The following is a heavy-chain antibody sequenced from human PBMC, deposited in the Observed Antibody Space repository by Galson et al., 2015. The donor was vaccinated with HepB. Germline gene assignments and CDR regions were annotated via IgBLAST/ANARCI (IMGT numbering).Heavy chain of an antibody. D-gene: IGHD2-15*01. CDR3: AGGYCSGGSCYWFDP. J-gene: IGHJ5*02. Sequence: LSLTCAVYGGSFSGYYWSWIRQPPGKGLEWIGEINHSGSTNYNPSLKSRVTISVDTSKNQFSLKLSSVTAADTAVYYCAGGYCSGGSCYWFDPWGQGTLVTVSS. CDR1: GGSFSGYY. V-gene: IGHV4-34*01. CDR2: INHSGST.